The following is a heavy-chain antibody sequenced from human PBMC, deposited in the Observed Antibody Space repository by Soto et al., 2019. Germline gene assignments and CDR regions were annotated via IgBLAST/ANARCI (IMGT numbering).Heavy chain of an antibody. CDR2: IYSGGST. D-gene: IGHD2-8*02. CDR3: ARDRTPTGRYYYYGMDV. Sequence: EVQLVESGGGLIQPGGSLRLSCAASGFTVSSNYMSWVRQASGKGLEWVSVIYSGGSTYYADSVKGRFTISRDNSKNTLYLQMNSLRAEDTAVYYCARDRTPTGRYYYYGMDVWGQGTTVTVSS. V-gene: IGHV3-53*01. CDR1: GFTVSSNY. J-gene: IGHJ6*02.